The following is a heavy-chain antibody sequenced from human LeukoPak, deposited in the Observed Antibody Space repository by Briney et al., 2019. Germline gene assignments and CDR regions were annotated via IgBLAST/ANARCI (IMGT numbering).Heavy chain of an antibody. CDR2: IYYTGST. CDR3: ATLTTVLAASYFDF. V-gene: IGHV4-59*08. Sequence: SETLSLTCTVSGDSINSYFWSWTRQPPGKGLEWIGYIYYTGSTNYNPSLNSRITLSLDTSKNQFSLKLTSVTAADTAVYYCATLTTVLAASYFDFWGQGTLVTVSS. J-gene: IGHJ4*02. CDR1: GDSINSYF. D-gene: IGHD4-11*01.